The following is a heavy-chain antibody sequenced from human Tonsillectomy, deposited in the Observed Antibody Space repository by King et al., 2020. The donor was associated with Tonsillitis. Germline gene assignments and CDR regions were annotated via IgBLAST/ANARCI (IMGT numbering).Heavy chain of an antibody. D-gene: IGHD4-17*01. CDR2: IIPIFGAT. V-gene: IGHV1-69*18. CDR1: GGTFSAYA. J-gene: IGHJ4*02. Sequence: QLVQSGAEVKKPGSSVKVSCKASGGTFSAYAISWVRQAPGQGLEYMGRIIPIFGATNYAQKFQGRVTIAADESTSTAYMELSSLRSEDTAVYYCARVKEGGDDLSPFDYWGQGPLVPVSS. CDR3: ARVKEGGDDLSPFDY.